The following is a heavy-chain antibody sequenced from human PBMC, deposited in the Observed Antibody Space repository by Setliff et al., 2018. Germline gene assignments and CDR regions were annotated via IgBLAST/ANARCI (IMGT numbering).Heavy chain of an antibody. Sequence: SETLSLTCTVSGGSISSHYWSWIRQPPGKGLEWIGYIYYSGSTNYNPSLKSRVTISVDTSKNQFSLKLSSVTAADTAVYYCARQEDDSSGYYSTDWGQGTLVTVSS. V-gene: IGHV4-59*11. CDR2: IYYSGST. CDR1: GGSISSHY. J-gene: IGHJ4*02. CDR3: ARQEDDSSGYYSTD. D-gene: IGHD3-22*01.